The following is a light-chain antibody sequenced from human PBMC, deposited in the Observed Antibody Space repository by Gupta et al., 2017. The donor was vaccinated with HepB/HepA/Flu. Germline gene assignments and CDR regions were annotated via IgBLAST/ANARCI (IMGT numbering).Light chain of an antibody. Sequence: QSVLTQPPSASGTPGQRVTISCSGSNSNIGSNYVYWYQQFQGTAPKLLIYRNNQRTSGVPDRFSGSKSGTSASLAISGLRSDDESDYHCATWDDSLSGPVFGGGTKLTVL. V-gene: IGLV1-47*01. CDR2: RNN. CDR1: NSNIGSNY. CDR3: ATWDDSLSGPV. J-gene: IGLJ3*02.